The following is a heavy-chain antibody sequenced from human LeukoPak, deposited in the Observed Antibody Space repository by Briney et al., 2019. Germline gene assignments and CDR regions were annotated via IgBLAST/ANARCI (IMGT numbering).Heavy chain of an antibody. D-gene: IGHD2-8*01. V-gene: IGHV4-59*01. CDR2: LYYSGSA. Sequence: SETLSLTCSVPGGSISSYYWSWIRQPPGKGLEWIGYLYYSGSANYNPSLKSRVTISVDTSKSQFSLRLSSVTAADTAVYYCARSLNGDYFDYWGQGTLVTVSS. CDR1: GGSISSYY. J-gene: IGHJ4*02. CDR3: ARSLNGDYFDY.